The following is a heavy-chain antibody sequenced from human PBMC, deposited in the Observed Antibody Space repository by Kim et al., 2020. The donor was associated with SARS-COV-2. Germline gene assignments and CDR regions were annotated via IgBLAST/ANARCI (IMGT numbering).Heavy chain of an antibody. CDR2: MNPNSGNT. J-gene: IGHJ6*03. Sequence: ASVKVSCKASGYTFTSYDINWVRQATGQGLEWMGWMNPNSGNTGYAQKFQGRVTMTRNTSISTAYMELSSLRSEDTAVYYCARGLSRSLVLRYFDWSTGDVTKQHYYYMDVWGKGTTVTVSS. D-gene: IGHD3-9*01. CDR3: ARGLSRSLVLRYFDWSTGDVTKQHYYYMDV. V-gene: IGHV1-8*01. CDR1: GYTFTSYD.